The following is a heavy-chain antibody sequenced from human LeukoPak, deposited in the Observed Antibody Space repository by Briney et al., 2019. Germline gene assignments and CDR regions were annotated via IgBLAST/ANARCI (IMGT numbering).Heavy chain of an antibody. CDR3: ARRPTVYYYGMDV. Sequence: PSETLSLTCTVSGGSISSYYWSWIRQPPGEGLEWIGYIYYSGSTNYNPSLKSRVTISVDTSKNQFSLKLSSVTAADTAVYYCARRPTVYYYGMDVWGQGTTVTVSS. CDR2: IYYSGST. V-gene: IGHV4-59*08. CDR1: GGSISSYY. D-gene: IGHD1-14*01. J-gene: IGHJ6*02.